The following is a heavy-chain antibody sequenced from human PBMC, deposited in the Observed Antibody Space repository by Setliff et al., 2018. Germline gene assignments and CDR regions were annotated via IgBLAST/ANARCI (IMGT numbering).Heavy chain of an antibody. D-gene: IGHD2-8*01. CDR2: ISAYNGNT. V-gene: IGHV1-18*04. CDR1: GYNFANSI. Sequence: EASEKVSCKASGYNFANSIVSWVRQAPGQGLEWMGWISAYNGNTHIKEKFQGRVSMTTDTSTNTGYMELRNLTPDDTAVYFCERLVRYCTQRACQRTQDADLWGQGTQVTVSS. J-gene: IGHJ5*02. CDR3: ERLVRYCTQRACQRTQDADL.